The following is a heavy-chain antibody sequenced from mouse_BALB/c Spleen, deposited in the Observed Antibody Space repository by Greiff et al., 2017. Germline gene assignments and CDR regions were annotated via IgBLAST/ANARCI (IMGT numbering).Heavy chain of an antibody. V-gene: IGHV14-3*02. J-gene: IGHJ4*01. CDR3: ARGGGYYVRAMDY. Sequence: VQLKQSGAELVKPGASVKLSCTASGFNIKDTYMHWVKQRPEQGLEWIGRIDPANGNTKSDPKFQGKATITADTSSNTAYLQLSSLTSEDTAVYYCARGGGYYVRAMDYWGQGTSVTVSS. CDR1: GFNIKDTY. CDR2: IDPANGNT. D-gene: IGHD2-3*01.